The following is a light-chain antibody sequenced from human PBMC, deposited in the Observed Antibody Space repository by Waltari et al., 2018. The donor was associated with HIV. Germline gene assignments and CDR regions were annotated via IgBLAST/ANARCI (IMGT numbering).Light chain of an antibody. CDR3: GSSTNSNIVL. Sequence: QSALTQTASVSASPGQSIPIPCTGINNPIGPDKSVSWYQQHPGKVPKLLIYDVTNRPAGVSGRFSGSKSVNTASLTISWLQPDDEADYYCGSSTNSNIVLFGGGTKLTVL. V-gene: IGLV2-14*01. CDR2: DVT. J-gene: IGLJ2*01. CDR1: NNPIGPDKS.